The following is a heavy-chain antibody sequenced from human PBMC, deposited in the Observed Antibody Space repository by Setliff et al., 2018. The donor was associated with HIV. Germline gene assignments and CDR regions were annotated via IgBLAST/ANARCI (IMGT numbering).Heavy chain of an antibody. CDR1: GGSFSGYY. V-gene: IGHV4-34*01. J-gene: IGHJ5*02. CDR3: VRQLDTSMVMEWWFDP. D-gene: IGHD5-18*01. CDR2: INHSGST. Sequence: SETLSLTCAVYGGSFSGYYWSWIRQPPGKGLEWIGEINHSGSTNYNSSLKSRVTISVDTSKNQVSLRLKSVIAADTAVYYCVRQLDTSMVMEWWFDPWGQGTLVTVSS.